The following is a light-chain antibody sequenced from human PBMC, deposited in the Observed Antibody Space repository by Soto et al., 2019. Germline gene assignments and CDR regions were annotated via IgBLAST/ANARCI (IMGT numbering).Light chain of an antibody. Sequence: DIQMTQSPSSLSASVGDRVTVTCRASQSIDTYLNWYQQRPGQAPKLLLYVASTLQSGVPSRFSGSGSGTHFTLTISSLQPEDFATYYSQQNQDIPPTFGQGTRVERK. J-gene: IGKJ1*01. CDR2: VAS. V-gene: IGKV1-39*01. CDR3: QQNQDIPPT. CDR1: QSIDTY.